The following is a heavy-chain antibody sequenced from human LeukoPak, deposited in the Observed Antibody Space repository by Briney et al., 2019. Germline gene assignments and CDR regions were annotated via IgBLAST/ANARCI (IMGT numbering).Heavy chain of an antibody. J-gene: IGHJ4*02. CDR1: GYTLTELS. D-gene: IGHD4-17*01. Sequence: ASVKVSCKVSGYTLTELSMHWVRQAPGKGLEWMGGFDPEDGETIYAQKFQGRVTMTEDISTDTAYMELSSLRSEDTAVYYCATSAITVTTFGGFDYWGQGTLVTVSS. CDR3: ATSAITVTTFGGFDY. V-gene: IGHV1-24*01. CDR2: FDPEDGET.